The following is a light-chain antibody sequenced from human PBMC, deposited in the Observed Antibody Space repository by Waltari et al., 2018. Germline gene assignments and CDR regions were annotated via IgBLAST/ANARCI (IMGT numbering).Light chain of an antibody. CDR1: QSVPNRY. CDR3: QQYGRSPWT. J-gene: IGKJ1*01. CDR2: GAA. Sequence: IVLTQSPGTLSLSPGERATLSCRASQSVPNRYLAWYQPRPGQAPRLLIYGAASRATGIPGRFSGSGSGTDFTLSISRLEPEDFAVYFCQQYGRSPWTFGQGTRVEIK. V-gene: IGKV3-20*01.